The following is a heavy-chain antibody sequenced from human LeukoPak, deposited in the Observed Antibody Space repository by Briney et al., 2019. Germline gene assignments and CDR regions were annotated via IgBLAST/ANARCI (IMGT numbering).Heavy chain of an antibody. V-gene: IGHV4-31*03. J-gene: IGHJ4*02. CDR1: GGSVSSGSYY. CDR3: AREGYCSSTSCYDY. Sequence: SETLSLTCTVSGGSVSSGSYYWSWIRQHPGKGLEWIGYIYYSGSTYYNPSLKSRVTISVDTSKNQFSLKLSSVTAADTAVYYCAREGYCSSTSCYDYWGQGTLVTVSS. CDR2: IYYSGST. D-gene: IGHD2-2*01.